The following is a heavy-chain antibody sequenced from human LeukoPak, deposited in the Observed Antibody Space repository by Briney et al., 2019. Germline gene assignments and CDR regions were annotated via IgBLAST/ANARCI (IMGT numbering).Heavy chain of an antibody. D-gene: IGHD2-8*01. Sequence: ASVKVSCKASGYTFTGYYMHWVRQAPGQGLEWMGWINPNSGGTNYAQKFQGRVTMTRDTSISTAYMELSRLRSDDTAVYYCARDLGGMVYAMPVKNDLRQGDPWGQGTLVTVSS. V-gene: IGHV1-2*02. J-gene: IGHJ5*02. CDR3: ARDLGGMVYAMPVKNDLRQGDP. CDR2: INPNSGGT. CDR1: GYTFTGYY.